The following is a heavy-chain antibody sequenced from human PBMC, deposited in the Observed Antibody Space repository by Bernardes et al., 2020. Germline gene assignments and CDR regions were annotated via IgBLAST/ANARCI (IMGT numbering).Heavy chain of an antibody. CDR1: GFSLSTSGMC. CDR3: ARIRTRYYYDSSGYSVDYYFDY. Sequence: SGPTLVKPTQTLTLTCTFSGFSLSTSGMCVSWIRQPPGKALEWLARIDWDDDKYYSTSLKTRLTISKDTSKNQVVLTMTNMDPGDPATYYCARIRTRYYYDSSGYSVDYYFDYWGQGTLVTVSS. V-gene: IGHV2-70*11. J-gene: IGHJ4*02. D-gene: IGHD3-22*01. CDR2: IDWDDDK.